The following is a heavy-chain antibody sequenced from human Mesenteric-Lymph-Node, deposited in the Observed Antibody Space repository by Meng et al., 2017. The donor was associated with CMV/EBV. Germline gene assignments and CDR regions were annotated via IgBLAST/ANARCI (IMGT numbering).Heavy chain of an antibody. V-gene: IGHV3-23*01. CDR3: AKDIVVVPAVPSDFDY. J-gene: IGHJ4*02. Sequence: ETLSLTCTVSGGSISSSSYYWGWIRQPPGKGLEWVSAISGSGNTYYADSVKGRFTISRDNSKNTLYVQMSNLRAEDTALYYCAKDIVVVPAVPSDFDYWGQGTLVTVSS. CDR1: GGSISSSSYY. CDR2: ISGSGNT. D-gene: IGHD2-2*01.